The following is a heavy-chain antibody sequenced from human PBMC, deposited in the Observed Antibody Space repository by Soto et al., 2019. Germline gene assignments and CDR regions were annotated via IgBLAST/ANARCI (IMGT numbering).Heavy chain of an antibody. V-gene: IGHV3-11*01. D-gene: IGHD3-10*01. CDR3: ASWLPMVRGVKEL. CDR2: ISSSGSTI. Sequence: GGSLRLSCAASGFTFSEYYMSWIRQAPGKGLEWVSYISSSGSTIYYADSVKGRFTISRDNAKNSLYLQMNSLRAEDTAVYYLASWLPMVRGVKELWGQGTLVTVSS. CDR1: GFTFSEYY. J-gene: IGHJ4*02.